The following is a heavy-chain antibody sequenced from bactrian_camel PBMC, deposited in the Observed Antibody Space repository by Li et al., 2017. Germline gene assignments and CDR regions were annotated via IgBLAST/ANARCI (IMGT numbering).Heavy chain of an antibody. CDR1: GYTIRRYA. CDR2: IRRDGDE. J-gene: IGHJ6*01. V-gene: IGHV3S67*01. CDR3: ATPLSKAADFGY. Sequence: DVQLVESGGGSVQAGGSLRLSCAASGYTIRRYAVAWFRQAPGKAREGIAGIRRDGDEYYADSVKGRFTISQDNAKNTVYLQMNSLKSEDTALYYCATPLSKAADFGYWGQGTQVTVS.